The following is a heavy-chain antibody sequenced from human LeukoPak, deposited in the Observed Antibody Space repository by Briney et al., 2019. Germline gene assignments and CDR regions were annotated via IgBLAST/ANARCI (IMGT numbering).Heavy chain of an antibody. CDR1: GFTFSSYA. V-gene: IGHV3-30*04. CDR3: ARSIRKWGGGDWSATSAFDI. J-gene: IGHJ3*02. CDR2: ISYDGSNK. D-gene: IGHD2-21*02. Sequence: GGSLRLSCAASGFTFSSYAMHWVRQAPGKGLEWVAVISYDGSNKCYADSVKGRFTISRDNSKNTLYLQMNSLRAEDTAVYYCARSIRKWGGGDWSATSAFDIWGQGTMVTVSS.